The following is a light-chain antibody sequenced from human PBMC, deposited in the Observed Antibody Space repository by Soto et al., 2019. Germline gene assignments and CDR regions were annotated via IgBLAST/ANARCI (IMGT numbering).Light chain of an antibody. CDR2: AAS. CDR3: QKYNSAPRT. J-gene: IGKJ1*01. Sequence: DIQMTQSPSSLSASLGDRDTITCRASQGIGNYLAWYQLQPGKVPKLLIYAASTLQSGVPSRFSGSGSGTDFTLTISSLQPEDVATYFCQKYNSAPRTFGQGTKVEI. V-gene: IGKV1-27*01. CDR1: QGIGNY.